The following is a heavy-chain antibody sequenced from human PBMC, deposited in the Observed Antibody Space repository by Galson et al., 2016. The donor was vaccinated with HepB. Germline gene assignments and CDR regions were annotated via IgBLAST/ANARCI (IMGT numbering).Heavy chain of an antibody. Sequence: SLRLSCAASGFTFSSYAMSWVRQAPGKGLEWVSVIYNGGNTYYADSVKGRFTISRDNSKNTLYLQMNSLRAEDTAVYYCARGFRLGDLSSPRERDALDMWGQGTMVTVSS. J-gene: IGHJ3*02. V-gene: IGHV3-53*01. CDR1: GFTFSSYA. D-gene: IGHD3-16*02. CDR2: IYNGGNT. CDR3: ARGFRLGDLSSPRERDALDM.